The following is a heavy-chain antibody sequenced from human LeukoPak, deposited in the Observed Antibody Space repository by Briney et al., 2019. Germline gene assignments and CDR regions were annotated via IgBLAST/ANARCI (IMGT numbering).Heavy chain of an antibody. CDR1: GYTFTDYY. V-gene: IGHV1-2*02. Sequence: GASVKVSCKASGYTFTDYYLHWVRQAPGQGLEWMGWINPNSGGTKYAQKFQGRVTMTRDTSSSTAYMELSRLKSDDTAVYYCARVGCTNINCLNWFDPGGQGTLAIVSS. CDR2: INPNSGGT. J-gene: IGHJ5*02. CDR3: ARVGCTNINCLNWFDP. D-gene: IGHD2-8*01.